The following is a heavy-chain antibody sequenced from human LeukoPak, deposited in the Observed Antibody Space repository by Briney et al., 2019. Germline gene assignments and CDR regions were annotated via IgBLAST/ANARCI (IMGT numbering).Heavy chain of an antibody. Sequence: GRSLRLSCAASGFTFSSYGMHWVRQAPGKGLECVAVIWYDGSNKYYADSVKGRFTISRDNSKNTLYLQMNSLRAEDTAVYYCARSKNIGSSSSIPFQHWGQGTLVTVSS. V-gene: IGHV3-33*01. CDR3: ARSKNIGSSSSIPFQH. CDR1: GFTFSSYG. J-gene: IGHJ1*01. CDR2: IWYDGSNK. D-gene: IGHD6-13*01.